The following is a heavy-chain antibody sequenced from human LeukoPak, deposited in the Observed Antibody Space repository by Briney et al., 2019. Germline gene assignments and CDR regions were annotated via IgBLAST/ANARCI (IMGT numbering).Heavy chain of an antibody. CDR2: INPNSGGT. CDR3: AGLYGDYAHYFDY. CDR1: GYTFTNYD. V-gene: IGHV1-2*06. D-gene: IGHD4-17*01. Sequence: ASVKVSCKASGYTFTNYDINWVRQATGQGLEWMGRINPNSGGTNYAQKFQGRVTMTRDTSISTAYMELSRLRSDDTAVYYCAGLYGDYAHYFDYWGQGTLVTVSS. J-gene: IGHJ4*02.